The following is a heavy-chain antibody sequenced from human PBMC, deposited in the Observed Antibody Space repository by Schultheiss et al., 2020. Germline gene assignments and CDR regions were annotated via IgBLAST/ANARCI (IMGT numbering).Heavy chain of an antibody. J-gene: IGHJ4*02. CDR3: ARVNAPVYGDYFDY. D-gene: IGHD4-17*01. CDR2: IYYSGST. CDR1: GGSISSSSYY. Sequence: SETLSLTCTVSGGSISSSSYYWSWIRQPPGKGLEWIGYIYYSGSTYYNPSLKRRVTIAVDTSKNQFSLRLSSVTAADTAVYYCARVNAPVYGDYFDYWGQGTLVTVSS. V-gene: IGHV4-39*07.